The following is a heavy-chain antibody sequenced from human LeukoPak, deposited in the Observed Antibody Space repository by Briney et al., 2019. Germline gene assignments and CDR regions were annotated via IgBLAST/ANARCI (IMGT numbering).Heavy chain of an antibody. CDR3: ARVRIYGSWYVYYYYYYGMDV. J-gene: IGHJ6*02. CDR1: GYTFTSYG. V-gene: IGHV1-18*01. D-gene: IGHD6-13*01. CDR2: ISAYNGNT. Sequence: ASVKVSCKASGYTFTSYGISWVRQAPGQGLEWMGWISAYNGNTNYAQKLQGRVTMTTDTSTSTAYMELRSLRSDDTAVYYCARVRIYGSWYVYYYYYYGMDVWGQGTTVTVSS.